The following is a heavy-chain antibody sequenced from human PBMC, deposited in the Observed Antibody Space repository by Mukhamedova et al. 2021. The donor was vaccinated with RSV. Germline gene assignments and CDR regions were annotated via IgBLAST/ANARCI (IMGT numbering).Heavy chain of an antibody. CDR3: ATGPLGYCATTTCHGYYYYMDV. D-gene: IGHD2-15*01. CDR2: VSESGGRT. J-gene: IGHJ6*03. V-gene: IGHV3-23*01. Sequence: VSAVSESGGRTYYADAVRGRFTISRDNSKNTLSLHMSSLRAEDTARYFCATGPLGYCATTTCHGYYYYMDVWGKGTTVTVS.